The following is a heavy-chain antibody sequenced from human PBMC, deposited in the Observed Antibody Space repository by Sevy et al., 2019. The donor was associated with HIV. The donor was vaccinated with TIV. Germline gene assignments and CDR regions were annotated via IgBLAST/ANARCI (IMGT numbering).Heavy chain of an antibody. CDR1: GGSVSSGSYY. V-gene: IGHV4-61*01. D-gene: IGHD1-1*01. CDR3: ARGHFNWNDVGWFDP. J-gene: IGHJ5*02. Sequence: SETLSLTCTVSGGSVSSGSYYWSWIRQPPGKGLEWIGYIYYSGSTNYNPSLKSRVTISVDTSKNQFSLKLSSVTDADTAVYYCARGHFNWNDVGWFDPWGQGTLVTVSS. CDR2: IYYSGST.